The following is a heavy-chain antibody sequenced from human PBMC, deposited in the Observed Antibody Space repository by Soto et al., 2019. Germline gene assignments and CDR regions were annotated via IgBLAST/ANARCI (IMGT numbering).Heavy chain of an antibody. CDR1: GYTLTELS. Sequence: ASVKVSCKVSGYTLTELSMHWVRQAPGKGLEWMGGFDPEDGETIYAQKFQGRVTMTEDTSTDTAYMELSSLRSEDTAVYYCATSPLYCSGGSCYDSDYFDYWGQGTLVTVSS. J-gene: IGHJ4*02. V-gene: IGHV1-24*01. CDR3: ATSPLYCSGGSCYDSDYFDY. D-gene: IGHD2-15*01. CDR2: FDPEDGET.